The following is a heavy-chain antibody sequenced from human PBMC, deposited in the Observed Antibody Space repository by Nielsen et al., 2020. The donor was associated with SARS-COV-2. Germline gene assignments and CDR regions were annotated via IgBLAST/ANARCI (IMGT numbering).Heavy chain of an antibody. D-gene: IGHD5-24*01. V-gene: IGHV3-15*01. Sequence: GESLKISCAASGFTFSNAWMSWVRQAPGKGLEWVGRIKSKTDGGTTDYAAPVKGRLTISRDDSKNTLYLQMNSLKTEDTAVYYCAVEMATNFDYWGQGTLVTVSS. CDR2: IKSKTDGGTT. CDR1: GFTFSNAW. CDR3: AVEMATNFDY. J-gene: IGHJ4*02.